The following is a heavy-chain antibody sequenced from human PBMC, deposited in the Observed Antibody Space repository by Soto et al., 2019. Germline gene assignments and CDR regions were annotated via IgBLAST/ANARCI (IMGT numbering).Heavy chain of an antibody. CDR3: ARGQGAAAGHSNFDY. J-gene: IGHJ4*02. V-gene: IGHV4-30-2*01. CDR1: GGSISGTTYS. CDR2: IYDSGNT. Sequence: SETLSLTCAVSGGSISGTTYSWSWIRQPPGKGLEWIGYIYDSGNTYYNPSLKSQFSISVDRSKNRFYLKLSSVTAADTAVYYCARGQGAAAGHSNFDYWGQGALVTVSS. D-gene: IGHD6-13*01.